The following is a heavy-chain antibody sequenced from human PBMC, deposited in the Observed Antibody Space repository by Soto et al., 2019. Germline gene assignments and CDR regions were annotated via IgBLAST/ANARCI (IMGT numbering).Heavy chain of an antibody. CDR2: IHHSGGT. V-gene: IGHV4-4*02. Sequence: QVQLQESGPGLVKPSGTLSLTCAVSGDSISSDNWWSWVRQSPGKGLEWLAEIHHSGGTNYSPSLTGRVSISLDRPKNQFSLKLRSVTAADTALYYCARDHCIGGNCYSNMGDWYFDVWGRGTLVTVSS. CDR1: GDSISSDNW. CDR3: ARDHCIGGNCYSNMGDWYFDV. D-gene: IGHD2-15*01. J-gene: IGHJ2*01.